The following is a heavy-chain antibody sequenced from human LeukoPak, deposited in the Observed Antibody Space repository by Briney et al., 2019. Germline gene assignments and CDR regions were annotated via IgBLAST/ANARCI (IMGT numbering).Heavy chain of an antibody. CDR3: AREGSGYGDYGF. J-gene: IGHJ4*02. CDR2: ISSSSSYI. V-gene: IGHV3-21*01. D-gene: IGHD4-17*01. CDR1: GFTFSSYS. Sequence: PGGSLRLSCAASGFTFSSYSMNWVRQAPGKGLEWVSSISSSSSYIYYADLVKGRFTISRDNAKNSLYLQMNSLRAEDTAVYYCAREGSGYGDYGFWGQGTLVTVSS.